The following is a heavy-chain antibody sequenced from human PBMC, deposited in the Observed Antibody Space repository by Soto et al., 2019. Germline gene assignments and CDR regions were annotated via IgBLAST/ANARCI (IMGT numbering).Heavy chain of an antibody. CDR1: GFTFSSYS. CDR2: ISSSSSYI. J-gene: IGHJ6*02. Sequence: PVGSLRLSCAASGFTFSSYSMNWVRQAPGKGLKWVSSISSSSSYIYYSDSVKGRFTISRDNAKNSLYLQMNSLRAEDTAVYYCARVIAARRADVWGQGTTVTVSS. D-gene: IGHD6-6*01. CDR3: ARVIAARRADV. V-gene: IGHV3-21*01.